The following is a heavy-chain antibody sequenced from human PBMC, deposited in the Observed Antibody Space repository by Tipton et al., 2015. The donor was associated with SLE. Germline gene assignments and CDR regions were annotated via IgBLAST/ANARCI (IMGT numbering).Heavy chain of an antibody. CDR2: IYHSGST. J-gene: IGHJ5*02. D-gene: IGHD3-9*01. CDR1: GYSITTGYL. Sequence: TLSLTCIVSGYSITTGYLWGWIRQPPGKGLEWIGSIYHSGSTYNNPSLKSRVTISVDTSKNQFSLWLSSVTATDTAVYYCARGDKKRQSGFDPWGQGTLVAVSS. V-gene: IGHV4-38-2*02. CDR3: ARGDKKRQSGFDP.